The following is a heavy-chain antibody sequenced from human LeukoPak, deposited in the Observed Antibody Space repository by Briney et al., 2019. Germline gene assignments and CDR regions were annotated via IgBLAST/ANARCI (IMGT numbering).Heavy chain of an antibody. V-gene: IGHV3-74*01. CDR3: ARGGPGRGYSYRTSDY. D-gene: IGHD5-12*01. Sequence: GGSLRLSCAASGFTFSGYWMHWVRQAPGKGLVWVSHISTDGSNTRYADSVKGRFTISRDNAKNTLYLQMNSLRAEDTAVYYCARGGPGRGYSYRTSDYWGQGTLVTVSS. J-gene: IGHJ4*02. CDR2: ISTDGSNT. CDR1: GFTFSGYW.